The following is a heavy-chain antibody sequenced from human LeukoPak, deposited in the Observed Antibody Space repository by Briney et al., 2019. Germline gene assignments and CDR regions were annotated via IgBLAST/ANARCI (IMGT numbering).Heavy chain of an antibody. CDR1: GFTFSSYS. Sequence: PGGSLRLSCAASGFTFSSYSMNWVRQAPGKGLEWVSYISSSSSTIYYADSVKGRFTISRDNAKNSLYLQMNSLRAEDTAVYYCARDDGVGRIAARPVLWDWGQGTLVTVSS. D-gene: IGHD6-6*01. CDR3: ARDDGVGRIAARPVLWD. CDR2: ISSSSSTI. V-gene: IGHV3-48*01. J-gene: IGHJ4*02.